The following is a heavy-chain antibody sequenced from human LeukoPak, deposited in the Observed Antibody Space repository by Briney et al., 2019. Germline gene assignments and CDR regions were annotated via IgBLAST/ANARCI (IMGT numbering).Heavy chain of an antibody. V-gene: IGHV4-4*02. CDR3: AGSQSRGEDY. J-gene: IGHJ4*02. CDR2: IYHSGST. D-gene: IGHD3-16*01. Sequence: LEWIGEIYHSGSTNYNPSLKSRVTISVDKSKNQFSLKLSSVTAADTAVYYCAGSQSRGEDYWGQGTLVTVSS.